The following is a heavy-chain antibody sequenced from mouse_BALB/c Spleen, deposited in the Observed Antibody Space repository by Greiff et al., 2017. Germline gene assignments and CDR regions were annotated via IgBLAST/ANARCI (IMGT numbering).Heavy chain of an antibody. CDR1: GYTFTDYA. J-gene: IGHJ3*01. CDR3: ARGLDLTTRVRQGTWFAY. Sequence: QVQLQQSGPELVRPGVSVKISCKGSGYTFTDYAMHWVKQSHAKSLEWIGVISTYYGNTNYNQKFKGKATMTVDKSSSTAYMELARLTSEDSAIYYCARGLDLTTRVRQGTWFAYWGQGTLVTVSA. D-gene: IGHD2-12*01. V-gene: IGHV1-67*01. CDR2: ISTYYGNT.